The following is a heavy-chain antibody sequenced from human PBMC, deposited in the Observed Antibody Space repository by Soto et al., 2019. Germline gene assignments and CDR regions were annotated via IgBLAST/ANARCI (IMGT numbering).Heavy chain of an antibody. D-gene: IGHD3-9*01. CDR1: GGSVSSSSYY. V-gene: IGHV4-39*01. J-gene: IGHJ4*02. CDR3: GRLEGLATISYYFDY. CDR2: VYYSGST. Sequence: SETLSLTCTVSGGSVSSSSYYWGWVRQPPGKGLEWIGSVYYSGSTYYNPSLESRVTISVDKSKNQFSLKLMSSSAADTAVYYCGRLEGLATISYYFDYWGQGALVTGSS.